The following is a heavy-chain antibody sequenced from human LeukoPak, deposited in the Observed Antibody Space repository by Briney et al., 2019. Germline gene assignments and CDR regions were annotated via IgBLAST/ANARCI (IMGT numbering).Heavy chain of an antibody. CDR1: GGSISSYY. Sequence: SETLSLTFTVSGGSISSYYWSWIRQPPGKGLEWIGYIYYTGSTNYNPSLKSRVTISVDTSKNQFSLKLSSVTAADTAVYYCTRGRPYYDSSDYYYPLFDYWGQGTLVTVSS. V-gene: IGHV4-59*01. CDR3: TRGRPYYDSSDYYYPLFDY. D-gene: IGHD3-22*01. CDR2: IYYTGST. J-gene: IGHJ4*02.